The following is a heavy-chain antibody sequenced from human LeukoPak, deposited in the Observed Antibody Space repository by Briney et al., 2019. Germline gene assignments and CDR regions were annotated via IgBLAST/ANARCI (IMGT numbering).Heavy chain of an antibody. CDR1: GFTFTSSA. CDR3: AADKSNDFWSGSPSMDV. J-gene: IGHJ6*02. D-gene: IGHD3-3*01. Sequence: ASVKVSFKASGFTFTSSAMQWVRQARGQRLEWIGWIVVGSGNTNYAQKFQERVTITRDMSTSTAYMELSSLRSEDTAVYYCAADKSNDFWSGSPSMDVWGQGTTVTVSS. V-gene: IGHV1-58*02. CDR2: IVVGSGNT.